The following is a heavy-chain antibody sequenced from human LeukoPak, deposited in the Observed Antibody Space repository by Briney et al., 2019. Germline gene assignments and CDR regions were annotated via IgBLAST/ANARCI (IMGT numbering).Heavy chain of an antibody. CDR2: ISYDGSNK. CDR3: ARDEQWLDPFDY. J-gene: IGHJ4*02. Sequence: GGSLRLSCAASGFTFSSYWMSWVRQAPGKGLEWVAVISYDGSNKYYADSVKGRFTISRDNSKNTLYLQMNSLRAEDTAVYYCARDEQWLDPFDYWGQGTLVTVSS. CDR1: GFTFSSYW. D-gene: IGHD6-19*01. V-gene: IGHV3-30*03.